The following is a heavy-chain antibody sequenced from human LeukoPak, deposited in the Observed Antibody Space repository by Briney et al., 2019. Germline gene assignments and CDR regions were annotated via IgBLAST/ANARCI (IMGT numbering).Heavy chain of an antibody. J-gene: IGHJ6*03. CDR1: GGSISGFY. CDR2: IYYSGST. Sequence: SETLSLTCTVAGGSISGFYWSWIRQPPGKGLEWIGEIYYSGSTKYNPSLKSRVTISVDTSKNQFSLKLSSVTAADTAVYYCARSYSSSRFGYYYYYMDVWGKGTTVTISS. CDR3: ARSYSSSRFGYYYYYMDV. V-gene: IGHV4-59*01. D-gene: IGHD1-26*01.